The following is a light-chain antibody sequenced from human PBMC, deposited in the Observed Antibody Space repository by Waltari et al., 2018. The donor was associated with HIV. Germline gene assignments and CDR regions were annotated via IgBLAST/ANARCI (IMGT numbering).Light chain of an antibody. V-gene: IGLV2-11*01. CDR2: DVT. CDR1: SRDNGIYNY. CDR3: CSYAGNFIYV. J-gene: IGLJ1*01. Sequence: QSALTQPRSVSGSPGHSVTISCTGTSRDNGIYNYVSWYQQHPGKAPKLLISDVTRRPSGVPDRFSGSKSGNTASLTISGLQADDEADYYCCSYAGNFIYVFGTGTKVTVL.